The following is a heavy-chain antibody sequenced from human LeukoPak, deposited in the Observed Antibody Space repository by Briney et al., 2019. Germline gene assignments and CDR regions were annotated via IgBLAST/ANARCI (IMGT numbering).Heavy chain of an antibody. J-gene: IGHJ6*03. CDR1: GGTFSSYV. V-gene: IGHV1-69*05. CDR2: IIPIFGTA. Sequence: ASVKVSCKASGGTFSSYVISWVRQAPGQGLEWMGRIIPIFGTANYAQKFQGRVTITTDESTSTAYMELSSLRSEDTAVYYCARATYYYDSSARGVYYYYMDVWGKGTTVTVSS. CDR3: ARATYYYDSSARGVYYYYMDV. D-gene: IGHD3-22*01.